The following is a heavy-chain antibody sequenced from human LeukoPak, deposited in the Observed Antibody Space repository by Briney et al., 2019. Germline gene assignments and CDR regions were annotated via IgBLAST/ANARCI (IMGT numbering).Heavy chain of an antibody. D-gene: IGHD1-26*01. CDR3: AKRKSGYFDY. Sequence: GGSLRLSCAASGFTFSSYGMRWVRQAPGKGLEWVAVIWYDGGNKYYADSVKGRFTISRDNSKNTLYLQMNSLRAEDTAVYYCAKRKSGYFDYWGQGTLVTVSS. CDR1: GFTFSSYG. CDR2: IWYDGGNK. J-gene: IGHJ4*02. V-gene: IGHV3-33*06.